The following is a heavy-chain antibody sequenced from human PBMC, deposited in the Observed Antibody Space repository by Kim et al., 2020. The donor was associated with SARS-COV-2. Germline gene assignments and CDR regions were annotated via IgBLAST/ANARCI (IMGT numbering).Heavy chain of an antibody. V-gene: IGHV3-23*01. J-gene: IGHJ4*02. CDR2: RT. D-gene: IGHD6-19*01. Sequence: RTSYADSGKGRFTMSNDISKNTVYLQMNSLRAEDTAVYYCARSGWRQYFDSWGQGTLVTVSS. CDR3: ARSGWRQYFDS.